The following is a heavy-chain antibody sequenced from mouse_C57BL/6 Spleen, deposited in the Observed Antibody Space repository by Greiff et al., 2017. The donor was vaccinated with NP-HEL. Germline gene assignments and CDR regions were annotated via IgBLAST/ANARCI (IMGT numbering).Heavy chain of an antibody. J-gene: IGHJ3*01. CDR1: GYTFTDYE. D-gene: IGHD1-1*01. Sequence: VKLVESGAELVRPGASVTLSCKASGYTFTDYEMHWVKQTPVHGLEWIGAIDPETGGTAYNQKFKGKAILTAEKSSSTAYMELRSLTSEDSAVYYCTRMDYGSSSFAYWGQGTLVTVSA. CDR3: TRMDYGSSSFAY. V-gene: IGHV1-15*01. CDR2: IDPETGGT.